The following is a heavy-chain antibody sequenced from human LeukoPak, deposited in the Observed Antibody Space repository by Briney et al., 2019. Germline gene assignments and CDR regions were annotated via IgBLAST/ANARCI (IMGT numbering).Heavy chain of an antibody. J-gene: IGHJ6*02. Sequence: GASVKVSCKASGYTFTSYDINWVRQATGQGLEWMGWMNPNSGNTGYAQKFQGRVTMTRNTPISTAYMELSSLRSEDTAVYYCARGNQAYYYYGMDVWGQGTTVTVSS. CDR1: GYTFTSYD. CDR3: ARGNQAYYYYGMDV. V-gene: IGHV1-8*01. CDR2: MNPNSGNT.